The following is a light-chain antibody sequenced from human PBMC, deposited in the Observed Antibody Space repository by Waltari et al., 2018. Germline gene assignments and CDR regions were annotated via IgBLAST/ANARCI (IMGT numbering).Light chain of an antibody. Sequence: QSVLTQPPSASGPPGQRVTISCSGSTSNIGSNTVNWYQHLPGTAPKLLIYSNIQRPSGVPDRFSGSKSGTSASLAISGLQSEDEADYYCATWDDSLKGPVFGGGTK. CDR3: ATWDDSLKGPV. CDR2: SNI. V-gene: IGLV1-44*01. CDR1: TSNIGSNT. J-gene: IGLJ3*02.